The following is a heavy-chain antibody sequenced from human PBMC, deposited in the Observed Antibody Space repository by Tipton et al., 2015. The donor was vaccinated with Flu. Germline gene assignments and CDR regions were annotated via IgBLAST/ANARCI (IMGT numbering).Heavy chain of an antibody. D-gene: IGHD2-2*01. CDR2: ISAYNGNT. CDR3: ARDQAGYCSSTSCYSYWFDP. V-gene: IGHV1-18*04. CDR1: GYTFTSYG. J-gene: IGHJ5*02. Sequence: QSGAEVKKPGASVKVSCKASGYTFTSYGISWVRQAPGQGLEWMGWISAYNGNTNYVQKLQGRVTMTTDTSTSTAYMELRSLRSEDTAVYYCARDQAGYCSSTSCYSYWFDPWGQGTLVTVSS.